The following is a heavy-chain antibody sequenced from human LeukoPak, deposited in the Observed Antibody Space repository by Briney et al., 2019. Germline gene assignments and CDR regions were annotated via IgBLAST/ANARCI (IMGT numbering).Heavy chain of an antibody. V-gene: IGHV1-46*01. Sequence: ASVKVSCKASGYTFTGYYMHWVRQAPGQGLEWMGIINPSGGSTSYAQKFQGRVTMTRDTSTSTVYMELSSLRSEDTAVYYCAREYATITMIVVVSYFDYWGQGTLVTVSS. CDR1: GYTFTGYY. J-gene: IGHJ4*02. CDR3: AREYATITMIVVVSYFDY. D-gene: IGHD3-22*01. CDR2: INPSGGST.